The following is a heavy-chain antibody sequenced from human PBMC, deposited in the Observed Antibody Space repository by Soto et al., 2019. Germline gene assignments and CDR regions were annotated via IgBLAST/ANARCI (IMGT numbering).Heavy chain of an antibody. J-gene: IGHJ5*02. Sequence: QVQLQQWGAGLLKPSETLSLTCAVYGGSFSGYYWTWIRQPPGKGLEWIGEIDHSGSTKYNPSLKSRLTISVDPSNNQFSLKLSFVIAADPAVYYCARDGVRGVNRFDPWGQGTLVTVSS. CDR3: ARDGVRGVNRFDP. CDR1: GGSFSGYY. CDR2: IDHSGST. D-gene: IGHD3-10*01. V-gene: IGHV4-34*02.